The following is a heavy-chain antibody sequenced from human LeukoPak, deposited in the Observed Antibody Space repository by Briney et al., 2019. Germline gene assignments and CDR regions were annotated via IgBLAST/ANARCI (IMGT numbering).Heavy chain of an antibody. CDR1: GGSISSSSYY. CDR2: IYHSGST. J-gene: IGHJ5*02. Sequence: PSETLSLTCTVSGGSISSSSYYWGWIRQPPGKGLEWIGSIYHSGSTYYNPSLKSRVTISVDTSKNQFSLKLTSVTAADTALYYCARENTSGTNWFDPWGQGTLVTVSS. CDR3: ARENTSGTNWFDP. D-gene: IGHD3-10*01. V-gene: IGHV4-39*07.